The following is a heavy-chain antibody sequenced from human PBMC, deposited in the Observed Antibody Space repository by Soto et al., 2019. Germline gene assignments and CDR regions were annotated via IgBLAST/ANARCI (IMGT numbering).Heavy chain of an antibody. J-gene: IGHJ3*02. D-gene: IGHD4-17*01. CDR3: ARLIASVTTVRIALDK. CDR2: IYYSGST. V-gene: IGHV4-31*03. Sequence: LSLTSTVSGGSISSGGYYWSWIRQHPGKGLEWIGYIYYSGSTYYNPSLKSRVTISVDTSKNQFSLKLSSVTAADTAVYYCARLIASVTTVRIALDKWGQETMLT. CDR1: GGSISSGGYY.